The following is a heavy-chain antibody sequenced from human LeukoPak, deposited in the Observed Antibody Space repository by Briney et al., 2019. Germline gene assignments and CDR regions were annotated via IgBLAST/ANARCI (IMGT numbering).Heavy chain of an antibody. J-gene: IGHJ4*02. Sequence: ASVKVSCTASGGTFSSYAISWVRQAPGQGLEWMGGIIPIFGTANYAQKFQGRVTITTDESTSTAYMELSSLRSEDTAVYYCARHPLLTDGGRLVDYWGQGTLVTVSS. CDR3: ARHPLLTDGGRLVDY. V-gene: IGHV1-69*05. CDR2: IIPIFGTA. D-gene: IGHD3-9*01. CDR1: GGTFSSYA.